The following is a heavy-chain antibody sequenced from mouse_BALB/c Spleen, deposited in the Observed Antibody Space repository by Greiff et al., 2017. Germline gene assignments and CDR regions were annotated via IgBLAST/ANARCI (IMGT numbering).Heavy chain of an antibody. D-gene: IGHD2-4*01. CDR1: GDSITSGY. V-gene: IGHV3-8*02. J-gene: IGHJ3*01. Sequence: EVKLVESGPSLVKPSQTLSLTCSVTGDSITSGYWNWIRKFPGNKLEYMGYISYSGSTYYIPSLKSRISITRDTSKNQYYLQLNSVTTEDTATYYCARKGMITTGFAYWGQGTLVTVSA. CDR3: ARKGMITTGFAY. CDR2: ISYSGST.